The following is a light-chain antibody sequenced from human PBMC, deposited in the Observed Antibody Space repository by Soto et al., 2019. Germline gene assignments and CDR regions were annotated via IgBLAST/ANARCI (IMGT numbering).Light chain of an antibody. CDR2: AAS. J-gene: IGKJ5*01. CDR1: QGISSY. CDR3: QQLKSYPIA. V-gene: IGKV1-9*01. Sequence: DIQLTQSPSFLSASVGDRVTITCRASQGISSYLAWYQQKPGKAPKLLIYAASTLQSGVPSRFSGSGSGTDFTLTISSLQPEDFATYYGQQLKSYPIAFGRGTRLEIK.